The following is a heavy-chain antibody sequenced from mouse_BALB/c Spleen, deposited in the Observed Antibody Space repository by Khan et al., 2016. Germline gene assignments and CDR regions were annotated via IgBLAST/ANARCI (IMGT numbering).Heavy chain of an antibody. Sequence: QVQLKQSGAELARPGASVKLSCKASGYTFTTYWMQWVKQRPGQGLEWIGAIYPGDGDTRYTQKFKGKATLTADKSSSTAYMQLSSLASADSAVYYCARGNSYYDYDYWGHGTTLTVSS. CDR2: IYPGDGDT. CDR1: GYTFTTYW. V-gene: IGHV1-87*01. D-gene: IGHD2-4*01. CDR3: ARGNSYYDYDY. J-gene: IGHJ2*01.